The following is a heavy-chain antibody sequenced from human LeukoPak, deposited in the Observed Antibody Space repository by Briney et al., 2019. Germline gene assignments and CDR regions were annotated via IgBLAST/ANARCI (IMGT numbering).Heavy chain of an antibody. CDR3: AKGLGTSGYHDY. CDR2: ISDSGDRT. D-gene: IGHD5-12*01. Sequence: PGGSLRLSCAASGFPFSNYAMTWVRQAPGKGLERVSGISDSGDRTYYADSVKGRFTISRDNSKNMLYMQMNSLRVEDTALYYCAKGLGTSGYHDYWGQEPWSPSPQ. J-gene: IGHJ4*01. V-gene: IGHV3-23*01. CDR1: GFPFSNYA.